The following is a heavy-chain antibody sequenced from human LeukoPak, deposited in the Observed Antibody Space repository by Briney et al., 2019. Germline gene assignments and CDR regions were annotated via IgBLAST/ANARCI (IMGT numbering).Heavy chain of an antibody. CDR1: GGSFSGYY. V-gene: IGHV4-59*08. J-gene: IGHJ4*02. D-gene: IGHD2-15*01. Sequence: KASETLSLTCAVYGGSFSGYYWSWIRQPPGKGLEWIGYMYHTGHTMYNSSLKSRVTMSLDTSKNHFSLRLSSVTAADTAVYYCARHPFATPFDYWGPGTLVTVSS. CDR3: ARHPFATPFDY. CDR2: MYHTGHT.